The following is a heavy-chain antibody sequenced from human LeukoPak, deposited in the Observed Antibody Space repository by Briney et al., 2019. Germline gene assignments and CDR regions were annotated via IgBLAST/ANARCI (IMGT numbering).Heavy chain of an antibody. CDR1: GYTFTGYY. Sequence: GASVKVSFKASGYTFTGYYMHWVRQAPGQGLEWMGWINPNSGGTNYAQKFQGRVTMTRDTSISTAYMELSRLRSDDTAVYYCARDQGGYSGYDNWFDPWGQGTLVTVSS. J-gene: IGHJ5*02. D-gene: IGHD5-12*01. V-gene: IGHV1-2*02. CDR2: INPNSGGT. CDR3: ARDQGGYSGYDNWFDP.